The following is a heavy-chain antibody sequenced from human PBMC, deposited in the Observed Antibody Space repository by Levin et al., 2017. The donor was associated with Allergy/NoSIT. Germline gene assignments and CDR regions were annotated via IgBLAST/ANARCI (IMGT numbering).Heavy chain of an antibody. CDR1: GYSLSELA. J-gene: IGHJ4*02. CDR2: FDPEDGEI. CDR3: AAELWSDGKHGPLDY. D-gene: IGHD2-21*01. Sequence: ASVKVSCTVSGYSLSELAIHWVRQAPGKGLEWMGGFDPEDGEIIYAQKFEGRVTMTEGTTIGTAYLELSSLTSEDTAVYYCAAELWSDGKHGPLDYWGQGTLVTVSS. V-gene: IGHV1-24*01.